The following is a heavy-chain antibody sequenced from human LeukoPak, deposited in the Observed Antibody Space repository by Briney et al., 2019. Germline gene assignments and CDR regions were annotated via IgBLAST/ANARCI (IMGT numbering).Heavy chain of an antibody. D-gene: IGHD2-15*01. J-gene: IGHJ4*02. CDR2: IYRDGSA. V-gene: IGHV3-66*01. Sequence: GGSLRLSCAVSGFTVSIYYMTWVRQAPGKGLEGVSFIYRDGSANYADSVKGRFAISRDNSKNTVYLQMNSLRAEDTAVYYCARGPGWNYFDYWGQGTLVTVSS. CDR3: ARGPGWNYFDY. CDR1: GFTVSIYY.